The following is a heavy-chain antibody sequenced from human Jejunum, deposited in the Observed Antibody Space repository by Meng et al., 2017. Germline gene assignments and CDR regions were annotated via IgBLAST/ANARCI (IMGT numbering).Heavy chain of an antibody. CDR2: INHNGSP. CDR1: GGSFSGYY. J-gene: IGHJ4*02. Sequence: QVHLQQWGAGLLQPSETLSLTCAVYGGSFSGYYWTWICQPPGKGLEWIGEINHNGSPYYNPSLNNRVTMSVDTSKNQLSLKLSSVTAADTAVYYCAIGGPGPRLLNWGQGTLVTVSS. D-gene: IGHD1-14*01. V-gene: IGHV4-34*01. CDR3: AIGGPGPRLLN.